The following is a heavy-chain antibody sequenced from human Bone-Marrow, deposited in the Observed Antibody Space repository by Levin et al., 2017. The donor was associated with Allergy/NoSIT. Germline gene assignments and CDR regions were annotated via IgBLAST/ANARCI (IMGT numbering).Heavy chain of an antibody. CDR1: GFTFSSYW. V-gene: IGHV3-74*01. CDR2: LFPSWGRP. D-gene: IGHD6-25*01. CDR3: AAGSDIDH. Sequence: GASLPLSCTSSGFTFSSYWMHWVRQAPGLFPFFFSLLFPSWGRPRSAASVKGRFTISRDNAKNTVYLQMNSLRAEDTGVYYCAAGSDIDHWGQGILVNVST. J-gene: IGHJ4*02.